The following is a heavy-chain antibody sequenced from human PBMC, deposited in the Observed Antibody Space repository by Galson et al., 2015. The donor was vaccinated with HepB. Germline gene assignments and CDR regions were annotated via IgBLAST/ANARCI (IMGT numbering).Heavy chain of an antibody. CDR1: GGTFSSYA. CDR3: ARRSNYYYYMDV. Sequence: SVKVSCKASGGTFSSYAISWVRQAPGQGLEWMGGIIPIFGTANYAQKFQGRVTITADESTSTAYMELSSLRSEDTAVYYCARRSNYYYYMDVWGKGTTVTVSS. CDR2: IIPIFGTA. V-gene: IGHV1-69*13. J-gene: IGHJ6*03.